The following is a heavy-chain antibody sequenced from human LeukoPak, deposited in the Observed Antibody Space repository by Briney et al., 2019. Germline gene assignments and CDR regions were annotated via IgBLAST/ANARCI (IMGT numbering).Heavy chain of an antibody. J-gene: IGHJ4*02. Sequence: SETLSLTCTVSGGSISSYYWSWIRQPPGKGLEWIGYIYYSGSTNYNPSLKSRVTISVDTSKNQFSLKLSSVTAADTAVYYCARDRSYDFWSGSMGYWGQGTLVTVSS. V-gene: IGHV4-59*01. CDR2: IYYSGST. CDR3: ARDRSYDFWSGSMGY. D-gene: IGHD3-3*01. CDR1: GGSISSYY.